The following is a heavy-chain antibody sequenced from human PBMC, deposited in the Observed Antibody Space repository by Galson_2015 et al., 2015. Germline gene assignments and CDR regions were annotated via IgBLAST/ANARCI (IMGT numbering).Heavy chain of an antibody. CDR1: GFTVSSNY. D-gene: IGHD1-1*01. Sequence: SLRLSCAASGFTVSSNYMSWVRQAPGKGLEWVSVIYSGGSIYYADSVKGRFTISKDNSKNTLYLQMNSLRAEDTAVYYCARDDELDYWGQGTLVTVSS. V-gene: IGHV3-53*01. J-gene: IGHJ4*02. CDR2: IYSGGSI. CDR3: ARDDELDY.